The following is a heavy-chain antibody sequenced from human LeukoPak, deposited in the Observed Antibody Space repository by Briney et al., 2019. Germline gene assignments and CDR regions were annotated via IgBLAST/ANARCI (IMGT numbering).Heavy chain of an antibody. V-gene: IGHV3-72*01. CDR1: GLTFSDHY. Sequence: PGGSLRLSCAASGLTFSDHYMDWVRQAPGKGLEWVGRTRNKARSYTTEYAASVKGRFTISRDDSKNSLYLQMNSLKTEDTAVYYCVRAMDVWGQGTTVTVSS. CDR3: VRAMDV. CDR2: TRNKARSYTT. J-gene: IGHJ6*02.